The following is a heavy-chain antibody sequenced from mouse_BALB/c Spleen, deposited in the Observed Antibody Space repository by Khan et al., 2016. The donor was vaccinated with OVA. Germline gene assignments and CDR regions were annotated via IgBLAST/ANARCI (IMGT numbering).Heavy chain of an antibody. J-gene: IGHJ2*01. CDR2: ISYSGTT. V-gene: IGHV3-2*02. D-gene: IGHD1-1*01. Sequence: EVQLQESGPGLVKPSQSLSLTCTVTGYSITSDYAWNWIRQFPGNKLEWMGYISYSGTTTYNPSLKSRISITRDTSKYQFFLQLNSVTIEDTATYYCARIYGGDFDYWGQGTTLTVSS. CDR3: ARIYGGDFDY. CDR1: GYSITSDYA.